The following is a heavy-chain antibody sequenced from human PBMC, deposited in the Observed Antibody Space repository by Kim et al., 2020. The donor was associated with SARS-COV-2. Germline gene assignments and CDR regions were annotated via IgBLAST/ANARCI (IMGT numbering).Heavy chain of an antibody. J-gene: IGHJ3*02. CDR1: GYSFTSYW. Sequence: GESLKISCKGSGYSFTSYWIGWVRQMPGKGLEWMGIIYPGDSDTRYSPSFQGQVTISADTSISTAYLQWSSLKASDTAMYYCARHPPLDCSGGSCYSGIAFDIWSQGTMVTVSS. CDR3: ARHPPLDCSGGSCYSGIAFDI. V-gene: IGHV5-51*01. CDR2: IYPGDSDT. D-gene: IGHD2-15*01.